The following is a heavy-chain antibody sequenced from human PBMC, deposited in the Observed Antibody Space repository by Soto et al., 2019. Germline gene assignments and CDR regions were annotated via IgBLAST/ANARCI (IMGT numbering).Heavy chain of an antibody. CDR3: ARRKERSGPHRFDY. CDR1: GYTFTTYD. D-gene: IGHD6-25*01. V-gene: IGHV1-8*01. Sequence: ASVKVSCKASGYTFTTYDISWVRQATGQGLEWMGWMNPYSGNTGYAQKFQGRVTVTRNTSISTVYMELSGLRPDDTAVYYCARRKERSGPHRFDYCGKGSQVTVSS. CDR2: MNPYSGNT. J-gene: IGHJ4*02.